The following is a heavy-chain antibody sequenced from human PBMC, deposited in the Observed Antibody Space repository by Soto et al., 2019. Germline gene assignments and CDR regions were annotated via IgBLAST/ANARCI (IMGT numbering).Heavy chain of an antibody. J-gene: IGHJ6*02. Sequence: PGGSLRLSCAASGFTFSSYSMNWVRQAPGKGLEWVSSISSSSSYIYYADSVKGRFTISRDNAKNSLYLQMNSLRAEDTAVYYCAREHYDFWSGIPYYYYGMDVWGQGTTVTVSS. CDR3: AREHYDFWSGIPYYYYGMDV. CDR2: ISSSSSYI. CDR1: GFTFSSYS. V-gene: IGHV3-21*01. D-gene: IGHD3-3*01.